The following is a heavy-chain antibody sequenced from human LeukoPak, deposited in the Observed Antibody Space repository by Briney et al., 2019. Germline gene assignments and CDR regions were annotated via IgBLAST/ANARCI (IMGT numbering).Heavy chain of an antibody. Sequence: PSETLSLTCAVSGASITSNWWSWVRQSPGKGLEWIGEIHHSASPNYNTSLKSRVTLSLDKSQNQFSLKVTSVTAADTAVYYCARGGFEMAPDYWGQGTLVTVSS. CDR1: GASITSNW. V-gene: IGHV4-4*02. J-gene: IGHJ4*02. D-gene: IGHD5-24*01. CDR3: ARGGFEMAPDY. CDR2: IHHSASP.